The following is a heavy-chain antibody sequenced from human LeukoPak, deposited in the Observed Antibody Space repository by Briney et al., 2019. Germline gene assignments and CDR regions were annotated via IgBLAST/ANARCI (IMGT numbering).Heavy chain of an antibody. CDR1: GGTFSSYA. CDR3: AGVMGDSSGQIDY. D-gene: IGHD3-22*01. V-gene: IGHV1-69*13. CDR2: IIPIFGTA. J-gene: IGHJ4*02. Sequence: ASVKVSCKASGGTFSSYAISWVRQAPGQGLEWMGGIIPIFGTANYAQKFQGRVTITADESTSTAYMELSSLRSEDTAVYYCAGVMGDSSGQIDYWGQGTLVTVSS.